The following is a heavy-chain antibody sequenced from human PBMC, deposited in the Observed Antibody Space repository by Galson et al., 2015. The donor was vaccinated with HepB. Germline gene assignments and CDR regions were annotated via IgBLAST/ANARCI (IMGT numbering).Heavy chain of an antibody. CDR1: GYTFTGYY. J-gene: IGHJ4*02. D-gene: IGHD5-24*01. V-gene: IGHV1-2*02. CDR2: INPNSGGT. Sequence: SVKVSCKASGYTFTGYYMHWVRQAPGQGLEWMGWINPNSGGTNYAQKFQGRVTMTSDTSISTAYMELSRLRSDDTAVYYCARACRDGYNYCFFYWGQGTLVTVSS. CDR3: ARACRDGYNYCFFY.